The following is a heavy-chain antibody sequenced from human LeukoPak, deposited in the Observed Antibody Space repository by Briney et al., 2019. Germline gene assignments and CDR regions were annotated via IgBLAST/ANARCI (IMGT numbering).Heavy chain of an antibody. CDR1: GGSISSYY. CDR3: ARRRLQYDDFWSGYPPRGYFDL. CDR2: IYYSGST. J-gene: IGHJ2*01. Sequence: PSETLSLTCTVSGGSISSYYWSWIRQPPGKGLEWIGYIYYSGSTNYNPSLKSRVTISVDTSKNQFSLKLSSVTAADTAVYYCARRRLQYDDFWSGYPPRGYFDLWGRGTLVTVSS. V-gene: IGHV4-59*08. D-gene: IGHD3-3*01.